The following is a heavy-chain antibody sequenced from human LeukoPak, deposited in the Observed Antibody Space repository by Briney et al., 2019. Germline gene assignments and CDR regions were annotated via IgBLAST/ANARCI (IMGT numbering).Heavy chain of an antibody. V-gene: IGHV3-21*01. Sequence: GGSLRLSCAASGFTFSSYSMNWVRQAPGTGLEWVSSISSSSSYIYYADSVKGRFTISRDNAKNSLYLQMNSLRAEDTAVYYCARDDSSLYYYGSGSYPYFDYWGQGTLVTVSS. CDR3: ARDDSSLYYYGSGSYPYFDY. D-gene: IGHD3-10*01. CDR2: ISSSSSYI. J-gene: IGHJ4*02. CDR1: GFTFSSYS.